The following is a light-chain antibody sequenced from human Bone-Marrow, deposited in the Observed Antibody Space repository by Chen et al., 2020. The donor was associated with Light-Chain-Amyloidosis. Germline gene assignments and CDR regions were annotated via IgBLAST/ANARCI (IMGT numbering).Light chain of an antibody. V-gene: IGLV2-23*02. Sequence: QSALTPPASVSGSPGQSINISCTGPSRDVGSYNLVTWYQQHPGKAPKLMIFDVTKRPSGVSNRFSGSKSGNTASLTISGLQADDEADYYCCSYAGSTTYIVFGGGTKLTVL. J-gene: IGLJ2*01. CDR1: SRDVGSYNL. CDR2: DVT. CDR3: CSYAGSTTYIV.